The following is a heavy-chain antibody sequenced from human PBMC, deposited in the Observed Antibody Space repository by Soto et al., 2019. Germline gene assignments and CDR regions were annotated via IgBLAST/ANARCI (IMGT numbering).Heavy chain of an antibody. CDR2: IYSGGST. Sequence: GGSLRLSCAASGFTVSSNYMSWVRQAPGKGLEWVSVIYSGGSTYYADSGKGRLTISRDNSKNTLYLQMNSLRAEDTAVYYCARVEGPDYGDYPSGEYFQHWGQGTLVTVSS. CDR1: GFTVSSNY. J-gene: IGHJ1*01. V-gene: IGHV3-66*01. CDR3: ARVEGPDYGDYPSGEYFQH. D-gene: IGHD4-17*01.